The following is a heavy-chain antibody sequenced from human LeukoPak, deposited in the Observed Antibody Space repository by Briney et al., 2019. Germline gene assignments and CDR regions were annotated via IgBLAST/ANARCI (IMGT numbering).Heavy chain of an antibody. J-gene: IGHJ4*02. CDR3: ARGGDYGDLRYFDY. CDR1: GGSISTYD. V-gene: IGHV4-59*01. CDR2: IYYSGST. D-gene: IGHD4-17*01. Sequence: SETLSLTCTVSGGSISTYDWSWIRQPPGKGLEWIGYIYYSGSTNYTPSLKSRVTISVDTSKNQFSLKLSSVTAADTAVYYCARGGDYGDLRYFDYWGQGTLVTVSS.